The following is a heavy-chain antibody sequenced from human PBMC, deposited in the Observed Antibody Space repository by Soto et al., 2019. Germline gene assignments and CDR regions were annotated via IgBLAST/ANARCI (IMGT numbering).Heavy chain of an antibody. V-gene: IGHV3-23*01. CDR1: GFTFSSYA. CDR3: AKGSLGSSSGY. J-gene: IGHJ4*02. Sequence: GGSLRLSCAASGFTFSSYAMSWVLQAPWKGLEWVSAISGSGGSTYYADSVKGRFTISRDNSKNTLYLQMNSLRAEDTAVYYCAKGSLGSSSGYWGQGTLVTVSS. D-gene: IGHD6-6*01. CDR2: ISGSGGST.